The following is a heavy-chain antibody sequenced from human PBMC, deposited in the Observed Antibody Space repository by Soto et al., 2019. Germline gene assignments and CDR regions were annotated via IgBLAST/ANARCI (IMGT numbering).Heavy chain of an antibody. CDR3: VSGSGSYYNYYYYYGMDV. J-gene: IGHJ6*02. D-gene: IGHD3-10*01. CDR2: IYPGDSDT. Sequence: GESLKISCKGSGYSFTSYWIGWVRQMPGKGLEWMGIIYPGDSDTRYSPSFQGQVTISADKSISTAYLQWSSLKASDTAMYYCVSGSGSYYNYYYYYGMDVWGQGTTVTVS. CDR1: GYSFTSYW. V-gene: IGHV5-51*01.